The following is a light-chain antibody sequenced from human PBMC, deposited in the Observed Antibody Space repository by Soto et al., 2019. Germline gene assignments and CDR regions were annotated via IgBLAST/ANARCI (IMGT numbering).Light chain of an antibody. CDR1: SSDVGGYNY. CDR3: ASYTSSSTLV. Sequence: QSVLTQPASVSGSPGQSSTISCTGTSSDVGGYNYVSWYQYHPGKAPKLMIFDVTNRPSGGSDRFSGSKSGNTASLTISGLRAEDEADYYCASYTSSSTLVFGGGTKLTVL. J-gene: IGLJ3*02. CDR2: DVT. V-gene: IGLV2-14*03.